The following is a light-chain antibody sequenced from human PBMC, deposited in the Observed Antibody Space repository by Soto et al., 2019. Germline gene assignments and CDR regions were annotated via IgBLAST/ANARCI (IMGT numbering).Light chain of an antibody. J-gene: IGKJ1*01. CDR3: QYWDNYSWT. V-gene: IGKV1-5*03. CDR2: KAS. Sequence: DIQMTQSPSTLSASVGDRVTITCRASQSITDWLAWYQQKPGKAPTCLIYKASNLEGGVPSRFSGSGSGTEFTLTISSVQPDDFATYYCQYWDNYSWTFGQGTKVEIK. CDR1: QSITDW.